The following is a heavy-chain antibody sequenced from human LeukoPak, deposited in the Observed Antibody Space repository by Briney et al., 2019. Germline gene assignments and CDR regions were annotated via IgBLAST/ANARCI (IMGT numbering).Heavy chain of an antibody. J-gene: IGHJ4*02. CDR1: GGSFSGYY. D-gene: IGHD1-26*01. CDR2: INHSGST. Sequence: SETLSLTCAVYGGSFSGYYWSWIRPPPGKGLEWIGEINHSGSTNYNPSLKSRVTISVDTSKNQFSLKLSSVTAADTAVYYCARGRGQWELPRFDYWGQGTLVTVSS. V-gene: IGHV4-34*01. CDR3: ARGRGQWELPRFDY.